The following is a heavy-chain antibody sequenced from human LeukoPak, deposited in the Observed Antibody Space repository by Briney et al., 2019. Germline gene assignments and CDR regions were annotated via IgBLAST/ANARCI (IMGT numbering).Heavy chain of an antibody. CDR3: ASSIAAEDYFDY. V-gene: IGHV1-8*03. Sequence: GASVKVSCKASGYTFSDYYLHWVRQAPGLGLEWMGWMNPNSGNTGYAQKFQGRVTITRNTSISTAYMELSSLRSEDTAVYYCASSIAAEDYFDYWGQGTLVTVSS. D-gene: IGHD6-6*01. J-gene: IGHJ4*02. CDR1: GYTFSDYY. CDR2: MNPNSGNT.